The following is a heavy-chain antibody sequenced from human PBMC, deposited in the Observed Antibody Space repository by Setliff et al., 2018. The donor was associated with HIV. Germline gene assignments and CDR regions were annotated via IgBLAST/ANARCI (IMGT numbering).Heavy chain of an antibody. CDR3: ARDDSNYRQHGMDV. CDR2: ISSSGSTI. Sequence: GSLRLSCVASGITVSGIYMTWVRQAPGKGLEWVSYISSSGSTIYYADSVKGRFTISRDNAKNSLYLQMNSLRAEDTAVYYCARDDSNYRQHGMDVWGQGTTVTVSS. CDR1: GITVSGIY. D-gene: IGHD4-4*01. V-gene: IGHV3-11*04. J-gene: IGHJ6*02.